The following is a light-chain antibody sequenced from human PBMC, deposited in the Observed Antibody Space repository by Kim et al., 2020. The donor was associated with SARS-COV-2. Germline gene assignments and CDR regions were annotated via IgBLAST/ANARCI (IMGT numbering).Light chain of an antibody. Sequence: CPGERATLSCRASQSVNNNLAWYQQKPGQAPRLLVYGASARATGIPGRFTGSGSGTEFTLTISGLQSEDFAVYYCQQYNNWPPWTFGQGTKVDIK. CDR2: GAS. J-gene: IGKJ1*01. CDR3: QQYNNWPPWT. V-gene: IGKV3-15*01. CDR1: QSVNNN.